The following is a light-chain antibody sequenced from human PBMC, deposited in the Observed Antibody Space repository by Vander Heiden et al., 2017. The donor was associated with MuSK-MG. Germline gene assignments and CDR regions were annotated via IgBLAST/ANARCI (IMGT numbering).Light chain of an antibody. V-gene: IGLV2-14*04. CDR2: DVS. CDR1: DVGGYNY. Sequence: DVGGYNYVSWYQQKPGIAPQILIYDVSHRTTGVSDRFSGSKSANTATLTIAGLQAEDEADYFGCSYTGSGNYVFGTGSKVTVL. J-gene: IGLJ1*01. CDR3: CSYTGSGNYV.